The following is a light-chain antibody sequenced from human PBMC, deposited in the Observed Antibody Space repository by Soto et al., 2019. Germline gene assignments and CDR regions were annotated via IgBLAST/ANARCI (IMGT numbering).Light chain of an antibody. CDR1: QSVYTY. J-gene: IGKJ4*01. Sequence: EIVLTQSPAPLSMSPGERATLSCRASQSVYTYLAWYQQKPGQAPRLLMYDSSNRATGIPAWFSGSGSGTDFNLTMGRLEPEDFAGYYGEPHSSWPVTIGGGTKVE. CDR2: DSS. CDR3: EPHSSWPVT. V-gene: IGKV3-11*01.